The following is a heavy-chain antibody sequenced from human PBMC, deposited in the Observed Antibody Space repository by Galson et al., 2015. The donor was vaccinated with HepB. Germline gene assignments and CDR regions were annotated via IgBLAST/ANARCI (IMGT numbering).Heavy chain of an antibody. Sequence: SLRLSCAASGFTFDTYAMSWVRQAPGKGLEWVSAISVTGGSTNYADSVKGRFTISRDTSKNTLFLQMNSLRAEDTAVYYCAKERREEFDYWGQGTLVTVSS. V-gene: IGHV3-23*01. J-gene: IGHJ4*02. CDR3: AKERREEFDY. CDR1: GFTFDTYA. CDR2: ISVTGGST.